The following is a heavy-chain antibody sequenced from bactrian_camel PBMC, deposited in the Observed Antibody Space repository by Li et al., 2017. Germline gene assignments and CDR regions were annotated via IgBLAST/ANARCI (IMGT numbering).Heavy chain of an antibody. V-gene: IGHV3S67*01. CDR2: ITSDDIT. CDR1: GFSFSSYD. Sequence: VQLVESGGGLVQPGGSLRLSCAASGFSFSSYDMNWVRQAPGNECELVSTITSDDITYYADSVKGRFTISQDSAKHTVYMQMNSLKPEDTGMCYCAPDPWIRIDDACFGYWGQGTQVTVS. CDR3: APDPWIRIDDACFGY. J-gene: IGHJ6*01.